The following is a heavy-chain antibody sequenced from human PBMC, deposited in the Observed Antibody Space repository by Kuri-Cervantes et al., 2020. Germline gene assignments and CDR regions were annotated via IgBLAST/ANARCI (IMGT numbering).Heavy chain of an antibody. D-gene: IGHD6-19*01. CDR3: ARGGSGWYDDPYYFDY. CDR2: INHSGST. Sequence: SETLSLTCAVYGGSFSSYYWSWIRQPPGKGLEWIGEINHSGSTNYNPSLKSRVTISVDTSKNQFSLKLTSVTAADTAVYYCARGGSGWYDDPYYFDYWGQGTLVTVSS. V-gene: IGHV4-34*01. CDR1: GGSFSSYY. J-gene: IGHJ4*02.